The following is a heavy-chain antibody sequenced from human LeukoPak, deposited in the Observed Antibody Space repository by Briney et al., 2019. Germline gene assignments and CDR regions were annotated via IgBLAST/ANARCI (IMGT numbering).Heavy chain of an antibody. J-gene: IGHJ4*02. D-gene: IGHD1-1*01. Sequence: GGSLRLSCTASGFTFSSYGMSWVRQAPGKGLEWVSANGGGGQDTFYADSVRGRFTISSDNSKNMMFLQMNTLRVEYTAVYYCSKFRPVTSVSGTIFHYWGQGTLVTVSS. CDR2: NGGGGQDT. CDR3: SKFRPVTSVSGTIFHY. CDR1: GFTFSSYG. V-gene: IGHV3-23*01.